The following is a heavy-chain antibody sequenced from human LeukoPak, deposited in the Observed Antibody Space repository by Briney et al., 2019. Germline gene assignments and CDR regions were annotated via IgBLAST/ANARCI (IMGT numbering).Heavy chain of an antibody. V-gene: IGHV3-30*03. D-gene: IGHD3-10*01. Sequence: GRSLRLSCAASGFTFSSYGMHWVRQAPGKGLEWVAVISYDGSNKYYADSVKGRFTISRDNSKNTLYLQMNSLRAEDTAVYHCARAYYYGSGRYYGMDVWGQGTTVTVS. J-gene: IGHJ6*02. CDR2: ISYDGSNK. CDR1: GFTFSSYG. CDR3: ARAYYYGSGRYYGMDV.